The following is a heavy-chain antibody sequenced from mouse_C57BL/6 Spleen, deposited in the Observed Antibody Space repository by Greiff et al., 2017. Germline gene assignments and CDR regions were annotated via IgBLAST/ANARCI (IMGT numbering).Heavy chain of an antibody. Sequence: DVQLVESGGGLVQPGGSLSLSCAASGFTFTDYYMSWVRQPPGKALEWLGFIRNKANGYTTEYSASVKGRFTISRDNYQSILYLQMNALRAEDSATYYCARCDYDGAWFAYWGQGTLVTVSA. D-gene: IGHD2-4*01. J-gene: IGHJ3*01. CDR3: ARCDYDGAWFAY. CDR2: IRNKANGYTT. V-gene: IGHV7-3*01. CDR1: GFTFTDYY.